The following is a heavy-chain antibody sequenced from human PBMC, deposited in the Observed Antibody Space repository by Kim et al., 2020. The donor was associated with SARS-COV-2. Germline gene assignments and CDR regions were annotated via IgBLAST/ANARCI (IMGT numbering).Heavy chain of an antibody. D-gene: IGHD2-2*01. CDR2: IHQDGSEK. CDR1: GFTFTGYW. Sequence: GGSLRLSCAASGFTFTGYWMSWVRQAPGKGLEWVANIHQDGSEKYYVDSVKGRFTISRDNAKNSLYLQMNSLRAEDTAVYYCATYCSSTSCYVFDHWGQGTLVTVSS. V-gene: IGHV3-7*01. CDR3: ATYCSSTSCYVFDH. J-gene: IGHJ4*02.